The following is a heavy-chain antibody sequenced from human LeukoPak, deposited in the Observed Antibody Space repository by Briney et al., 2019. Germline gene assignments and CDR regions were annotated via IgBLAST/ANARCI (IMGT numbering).Heavy chain of an antibody. CDR2: INHSGST. D-gene: IGHD4-17*01. Sequence: TSETLSLTCAVYGGSFSGYYWSWIRQPPGKGLEWIGEINHSGSTNYNPSLKSRVAISVDTSKNQFSLKLSSVTAADTAVYYCASRLKTVTHKDYYFDYWGQGTLVTVSS. CDR3: ASRLKTVTHKDYYFDY. V-gene: IGHV4-34*01. J-gene: IGHJ4*02. CDR1: GGSFSGYY.